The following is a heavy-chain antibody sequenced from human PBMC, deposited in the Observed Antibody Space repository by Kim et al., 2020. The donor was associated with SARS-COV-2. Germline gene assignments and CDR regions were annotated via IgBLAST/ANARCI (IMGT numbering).Heavy chain of an antibody. CDR3: AGIAVAAYYYYYGMDV. CDR1: GFTFSDYY. V-gene: IGHV3-11*06. Sequence: GGSLRLSCAASGFTFSDYYMSWIRQAPGKGLEWVSYISSSSSYTNYADSVKGRFTISRDNAKNSLYLQMNSLRAEDTAVYYCAGIAVAAYYYYYGMDVWGQGTTVTVSS. J-gene: IGHJ6*02. D-gene: IGHD6-19*01. CDR2: ISSSSSYT.